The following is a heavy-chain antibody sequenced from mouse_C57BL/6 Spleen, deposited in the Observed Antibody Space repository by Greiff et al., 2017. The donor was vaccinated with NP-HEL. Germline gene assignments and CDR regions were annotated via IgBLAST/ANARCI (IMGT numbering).Heavy chain of an antibody. D-gene: IGHD1-1*01. J-gene: IGHJ4*01. CDR1: GYTFTDYY. CDR2: INPNNGGT. V-gene: IGHV1-26*01. CDR3: ARGSYYGSRGGSYYAMDY. Sequence: EVQLQQSGPELVKPGASVKISCKASGYTFTDYYMNWVKQSHGKSLEWIGDINPNNGGTSYNQKFKGKATLTVDKSSSTAYMELRSLTSEDSAVYYCARGSYYGSRGGSYYAMDYWGQGTSVTVSS.